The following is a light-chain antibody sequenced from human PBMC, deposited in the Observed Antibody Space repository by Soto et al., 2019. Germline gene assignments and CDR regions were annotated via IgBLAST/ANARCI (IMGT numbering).Light chain of an antibody. CDR1: QSISGW. V-gene: IGKV1-5*03. Sequence: DIKMTQSPSTLSASVGDRVTITCRASQSISGWLAWYQQKPGKAPKLLIYKASSLESGVPSRFSGSGSGTEFTLTISSLQPDDFATYYCQQYNSYPYTFGQRTKVDIK. CDR3: QQYNSYPYT. J-gene: IGKJ2*01. CDR2: KAS.